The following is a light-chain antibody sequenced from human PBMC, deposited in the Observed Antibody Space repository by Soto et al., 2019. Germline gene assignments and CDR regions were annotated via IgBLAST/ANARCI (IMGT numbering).Light chain of an antibody. Sequence: QSALTQPASVSGSPGQSITISCTGTGSDVGGYNYVSWYQQHPGKAPKLIIYEVSNRPSGVSNRFSGSKSGNTASLTISGLQAEDEADYYCNSYTSKSTGVFGTGTKVTVL. J-gene: IGLJ1*01. CDR3: NSYTSKSTGV. CDR2: EVS. V-gene: IGLV2-14*01. CDR1: GSDVGGYNY.